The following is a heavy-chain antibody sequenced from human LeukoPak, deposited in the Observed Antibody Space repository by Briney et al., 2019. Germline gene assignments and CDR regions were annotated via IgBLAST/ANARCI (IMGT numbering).Heavy chain of an antibody. Sequence: GGSLRLSCAASGFIVSNNYMSWVRQAPGKGLEWVSAIYGGDSTEYADSVKGRFTISRDNSKNTLYLQVNSLRTEDTAVYYCATLYGGQRADGYWGQGTLVTVSS. CDR1: GFIVSNNY. CDR2: IYGGDST. V-gene: IGHV3-53*01. CDR3: ATLYGGQRADGY. D-gene: IGHD4-23*01. J-gene: IGHJ4*02.